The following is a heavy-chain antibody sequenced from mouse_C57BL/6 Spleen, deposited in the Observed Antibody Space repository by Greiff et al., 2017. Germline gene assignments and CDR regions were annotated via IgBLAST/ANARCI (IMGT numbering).Heavy chain of an antibody. CDR2: IYPRDGST. D-gene: IGHD1-1*01. CDR3: ARYITTADYYAMDY. CDR1: GYTFTRYD. Sequence: QVQLQQSGPELVQPGASVKLSCKASGYTFTRYDIHWVKQRPGPGLEWIGWIYPRDGSTKYNEKFKGKGTLTVDTSSSTAYMELHSLTSEDSAVYFCARYITTADYYAMDYWGQGTSVTVSS. J-gene: IGHJ4*01. V-gene: IGHV1-85*01.